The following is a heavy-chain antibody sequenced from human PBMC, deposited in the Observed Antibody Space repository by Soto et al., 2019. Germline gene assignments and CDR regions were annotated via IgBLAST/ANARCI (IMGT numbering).Heavy chain of an antibody. Sequence: QVQLVQSGAEVKKPGASVKVSCKASGYTFTSYGINRVRQAPGQGLEWMGWISAYNGNTNYAQKLQGRVTMTTDTSTSTAYMELRSLRSDDTAVYYCARVITGTTFYYYYGMDVWGQGTPVTVSS. J-gene: IGHJ6*02. D-gene: IGHD1-7*01. CDR3: ARVITGTTFYYYYGMDV. V-gene: IGHV1-18*01. CDR2: ISAYNGNT. CDR1: GYTFTSYG.